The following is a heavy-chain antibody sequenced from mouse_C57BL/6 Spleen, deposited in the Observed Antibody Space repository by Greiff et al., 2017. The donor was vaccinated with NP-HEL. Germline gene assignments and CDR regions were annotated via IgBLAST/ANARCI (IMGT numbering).Heavy chain of an antibody. CDR3: ARGGDFDGYYFYYAMDY. CDR1: GYTFTSYW. CDR2: IHPNSGST. Sequence: VQLHRPGAELVKPGASVKLSCKASGYTFTSYWMHWVKQRPGQGLEWIGMIHPNSGSTNYNEKFKSKATLTVDKSSSTAYMQLSSLTSEDSAVYYCARGGDFDGYYFYYAMDYWGQGTSVTVSS. V-gene: IGHV1-64*01. D-gene: IGHD2-3*01. J-gene: IGHJ4*01.